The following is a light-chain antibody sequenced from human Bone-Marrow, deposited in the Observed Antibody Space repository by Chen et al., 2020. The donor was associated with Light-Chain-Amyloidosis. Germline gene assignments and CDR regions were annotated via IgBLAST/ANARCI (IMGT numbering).Light chain of an antibody. J-gene: IGKJ3*01. CDR2: EVS. V-gene: IGKV2-30*01. CDR1: QSLVYSDGNTY. CDR3: MQGTYWPFT. Sequence: DVVMTQSPLSLPVTLGQPASISCRSSQSLVYSDGNTYLNWFQQRPGQSPRRRIYEVSNRDSGVPDRFSGSGSGTGFTLKISRVEAEDVGVYYCMQGTYWPFTFGPGTKVDIK.